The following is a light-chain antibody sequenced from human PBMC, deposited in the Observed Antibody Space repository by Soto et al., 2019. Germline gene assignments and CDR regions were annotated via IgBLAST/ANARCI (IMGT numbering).Light chain of an antibody. V-gene: IGKV3-20*01. CDR2: TAS. J-gene: IGKJ1*01. CDR3: QQYGSSPLT. CDR1: QSVSSSY. Sequence: EIMLTQSPGTLSLSPGERATLSCRASQSVSSSYLAWYQHKPGQAPRLVIYTASSRATGIPDRFSGSGSGTDFSLTISRLEPEDFAVYYCQQYGSSPLTFGQGTKVDIK.